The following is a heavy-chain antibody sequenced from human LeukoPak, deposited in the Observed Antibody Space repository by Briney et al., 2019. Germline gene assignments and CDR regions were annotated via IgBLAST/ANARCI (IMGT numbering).Heavy chain of an antibody. CDR1: GYSISSGYY. CDR2: IYHSGST. D-gene: IGHD5-18*01. V-gene: IGHV4-38-2*02. CDR3: ARGRRWGGYSYGYIDAFDI. Sequence: SETLSLTCTVSGYSISSGYYWGWIRQPPGKGLEWIGSIYHSGSTYYNPSPKSRVTISVDTSKNQFSLKLSSVTAADTAVYYCARGRRWGGYSYGYIDAFDIWGQGTMVTVSS. J-gene: IGHJ3*02.